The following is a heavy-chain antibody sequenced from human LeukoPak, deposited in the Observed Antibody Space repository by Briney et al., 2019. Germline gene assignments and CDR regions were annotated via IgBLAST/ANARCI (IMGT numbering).Heavy chain of an antibody. V-gene: IGHV3-49*04. CDR3: ARGPIQLWIHNAMDV. CDR2: IRSKAYRGTI. Sequence: GGSLRLSCTGSGFTFGDHAMSWVRQAPGKGLEWVGFIRSKAYRGTIEYAASVKGRFTISRDDSAGIAYLQMNSLKIEDTAVYYCARGPIQLWIHNAMDVWGQGTTVTVSS. CDR1: GFTFGDHA. J-gene: IGHJ6*02. D-gene: IGHD1-1*01.